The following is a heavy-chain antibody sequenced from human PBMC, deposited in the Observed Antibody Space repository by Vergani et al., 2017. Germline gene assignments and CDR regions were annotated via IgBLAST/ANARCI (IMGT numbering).Heavy chain of an antibody. D-gene: IGHD2-8*01. CDR2: IIPIFGTA. J-gene: IGHJ4*02. Sequence: QVKLVQSGAEVKKPGSSVKVSCKASGGTFSSYATSWVRQAPGQGLEWMGGIIPIFGTANYAQKFQGRVTITADESTSTAYMELSSLRSEDTAVYYCARDRPAPPGVGIWGFDYWGQGTLVTVSS. CDR1: GGTFSSYA. CDR3: ARDRPAPPGVGIWGFDY. V-gene: IGHV1-69*01.